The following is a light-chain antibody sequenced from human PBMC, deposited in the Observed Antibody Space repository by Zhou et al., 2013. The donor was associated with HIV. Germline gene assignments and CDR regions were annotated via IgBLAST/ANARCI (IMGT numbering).Light chain of an antibody. J-gene: IGKJ4*01. Sequence: ETVMTQSPATLSVSPGERATLSCRASQTISINLAWYQHKPGQAPRLLIYDASTRATGVPARFSGSGSGTEFTLTISSLQSEDFAVYYCQQYNNWPLTFGGRDQGWR. V-gene: IGKV3-15*01. CDR3: QQYNNWPLT. CDR1: QTISIN. CDR2: DAS.